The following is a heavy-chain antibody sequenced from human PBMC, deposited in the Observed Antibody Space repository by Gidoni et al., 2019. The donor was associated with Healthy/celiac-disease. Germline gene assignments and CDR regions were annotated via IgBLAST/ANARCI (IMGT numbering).Heavy chain of an antibody. V-gene: IGHV4-4*07. CDR3: AGDCTTNCYNGMDV. CDR2: IYASGST. J-gene: IGHJ6*02. CDR1: GGSIRSYY. Sequence: QVQLQESGPGLVKPSETLSLICTVSGGSIRSYYWSWVRQPAGKGLQWIGRIYASGSTDYNRSLKSRVTMSVDTSKNQFSLRLSSVTAADTAVYYCAGDCTTNCYNGMDVWGPGTTVTVSS. D-gene: IGHD2-2*02.